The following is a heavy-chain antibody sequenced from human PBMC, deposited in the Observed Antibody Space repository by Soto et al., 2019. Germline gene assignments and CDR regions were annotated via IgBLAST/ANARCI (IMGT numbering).Heavy chain of an antibody. CDR2: IYYSGST. CDR1: GDSISNNNYY. V-gene: IGHV4-39*01. J-gene: IGHJ4*02. CDR3: ARLRGLGVVSPYFDY. D-gene: IGHD2-15*01. Sequence: SETLSLTCTVSGDSISNNNYYWGWIRQPPGKGLEWIGNIYYSGSTYYSPSLKSRVTIFVDTSKNQFSLKLSSVTAADTAVYYCARLRGLGVVSPYFDYWGQGALVTVSS.